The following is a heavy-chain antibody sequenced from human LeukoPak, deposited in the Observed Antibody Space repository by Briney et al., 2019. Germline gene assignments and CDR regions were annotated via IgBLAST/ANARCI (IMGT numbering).Heavy chain of an antibody. V-gene: IGHV3-30*02. J-gene: IGHJ4*02. D-gene: IGHD3-22*01. CDR1: GFTFSSYG. CDR2: IRYDGSNK. Sequence: PGGSLRLSCAASGFTFSSYGMHWVRQAPGKGLEWVAFIRYDGSNKYYADSVKGRFTISRDTSKNTLYLQMNSLRAEDTALYYCAKTDDYYDSSGYYWGFDYWGQGTLVTVSS. CDR3: AKTDDYYDSSGYYWGFDY.